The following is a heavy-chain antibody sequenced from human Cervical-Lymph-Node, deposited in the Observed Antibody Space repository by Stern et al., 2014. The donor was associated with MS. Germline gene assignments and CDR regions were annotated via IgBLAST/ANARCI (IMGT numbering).Heavy chain of an antibody. D-gene: IGHD6-13*01. V-gene: IGHV2-5*02. CDR1: GFSLTTSGVG. Sequence: QVTLNESGPTLVKPTQTLTLKCIFSGFSLTTSGVGVGWIRQHPGKALEWLGFIYWDGEKRYSPSLKRRITITKDTSKNQVVLTMTNMDPVDTATYYCIHTSPRVPGIDYWGQGTLVTVSS. CDR3: IHTSPRVPGIDY. CDR2: IYWDGEK. J-gene: IGHJ4*02.